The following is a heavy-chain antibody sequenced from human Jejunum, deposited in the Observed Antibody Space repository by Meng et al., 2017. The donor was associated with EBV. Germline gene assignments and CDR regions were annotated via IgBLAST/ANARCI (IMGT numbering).Heavy chain of an antibody. D-gene: IGHD3-16*01. CDR3: TDVGGDMI. V-gene: IGHV3-15*01. CDR1: GFTFTNSP. Sequence: EGQLVGSGGGLVKPGESLRLSCAASGFTFTNSPMNWIRQAPGKGLEWVGRIKRTTDGGTTDYAAPVKGRFTISRDDSKNTLYLQMNSLKTEDTAVYYCTDVGGDMIWGQGILVTVSS. J-gene: IGHJ4*02. CDR2: IKRTTDGGTT.